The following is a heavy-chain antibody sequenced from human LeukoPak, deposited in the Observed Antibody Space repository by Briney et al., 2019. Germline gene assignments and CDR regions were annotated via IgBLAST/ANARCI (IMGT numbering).Heavy chain of an antibody. Sequence: PSETLSLTCSVSSDSISSCYWSWIRQPPGKGLEGIAYIHYTGYTEYNPSLKSRVTISGDTSKRQFSLKVSSVTAADTAVYYCARGVGGGDRYFDYWGQGTLVTVSS. J-gene: IGHJ4*02. CDR2: IHYTGYT. V-gene: IGHV4-59*01. CDR1: SDSISSCY. D-gene: IGHD1-26*01. CDR3: ARGVGGGDRYFDY.